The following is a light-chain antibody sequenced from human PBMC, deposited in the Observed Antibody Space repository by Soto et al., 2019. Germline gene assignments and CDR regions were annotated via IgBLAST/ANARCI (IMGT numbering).Light chain of an antibody. J-gene: IGLJ1*01. CDR2: EVT. Sequence: QSALTQPASVSGSPGQSITISCTGSNSDIGNYNIVSWYQQHPDKAPQLIIYEVTKRPAGVSNRFSGSKSGNTASLTISGLQAEDEGDYHCCSYAGRNVFVFGTGTKVTVL. CDR1: NSDIGNYNI. CDR3: CSYAGRNVFV. V-gene: IGLV2-23*02.